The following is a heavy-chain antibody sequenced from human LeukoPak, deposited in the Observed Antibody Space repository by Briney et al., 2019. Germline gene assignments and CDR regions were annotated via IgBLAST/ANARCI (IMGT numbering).Heavy chain of an antibody. CDR1: Y. CDR3: ARAESPQDYYDSSRVYFDY. V-gene: IGHV4-31*02. J-gene: IGHJ4*02. D-gene: IGHD3-22*01. CDR2: IYYSGST. Sequence: YWIGWVRQMPGEGLEWIGYIYYSGSTYYNPSLKSRVTISVDTSKNQFSLKLSSVTAADTAVYYCARAESPQDYYDSSRVYFDYWGQGTLVTVSS.